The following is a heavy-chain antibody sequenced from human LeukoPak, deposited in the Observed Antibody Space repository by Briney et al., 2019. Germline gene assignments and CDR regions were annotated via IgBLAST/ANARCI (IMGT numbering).Heavy chain of an antibody. D-gene: IGHD3-10*01. CDR3: ARVPTLRITMVRGAWGTFDI. Sequence: SETLSLTCTVSSGSVNSGSYYWSWIRQPPGEGLEWIGEINHSGSTDYNPSLKNRVTISVDTSNNQFSLKLSSVTAADTAVYYCARVPTLRITMVRGAWGTFDIWGQGTMVTVSS. J-gene: IGHJ3*02. CDR1: SGSVNSGSYY. V-gene: IGHV4-39*07. CDR2: INHSGST.